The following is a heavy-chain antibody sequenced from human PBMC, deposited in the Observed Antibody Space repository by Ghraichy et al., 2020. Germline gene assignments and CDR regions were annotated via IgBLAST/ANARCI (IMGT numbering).Heavy chain of an antibody. J-gene: IGHJ4*02. CDR3: ARGEATAGTLLVY. V-gene: IGHV3-66*01. Sequence: GESLRLSCAASGFTVSSNYMSWVRQAPGKGLEWVSVIYSGGSTYYADSVRGRFTISRDNPKSTLYLQMNSLRVEDTAVYYCARGEATAGTLLVYWGQGTLVTVSS. CDR2: IYSGGST. CDR1: GFTVSSNY. D-gene: IGHD6-13*01.